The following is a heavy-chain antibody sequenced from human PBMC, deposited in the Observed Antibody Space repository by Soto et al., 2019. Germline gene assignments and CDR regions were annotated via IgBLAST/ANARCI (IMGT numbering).Heavy chain of an antibody. V-gene: IGHV1-46*01. J-gene: IGHJ4*02. CDR1: GYTFTSYY. CDR2: INPSTGNT. CDR3: ASSPRYSIAAAV. D-gene: IGHD6-13*01. Sequence: GASVKVSCKASGYTFTSYYLHWVRQAPGQGLEWLGLINPSTGNTKYSQKFQGRVTITRDTSASTAYMELSSLRSEDTAVYYCASSPRYSIAAAVWGQGTLVTVSS.